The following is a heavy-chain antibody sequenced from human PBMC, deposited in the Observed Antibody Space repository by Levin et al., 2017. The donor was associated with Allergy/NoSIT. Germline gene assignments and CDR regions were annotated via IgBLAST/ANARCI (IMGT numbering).Heavy chain of an antibody. V-gene: IGHV1-8*01. CDR3: ARGRILGVVDPLPPDY. Sequence: GESLKISCKASGYTFTSYDINWVRQATGQGLEWMGWMNPNSGNTGYAQKFQGRVTMTRNTSISTAYMELSSLRSEDTAVYYCARGRILGVVDPLPPDYWGQGTLVTVSS. CDR1: GYTFTSYD. CDR2: MNPNSGNT. J-gene: IGHJ4*02. D-gene: IGHD3-3*01.